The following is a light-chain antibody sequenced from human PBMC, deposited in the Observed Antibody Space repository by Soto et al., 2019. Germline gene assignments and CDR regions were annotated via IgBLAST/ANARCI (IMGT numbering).Light chain of an antibody. V-gene: IGKV3D-15*01. J-gene: IGKJ4*01. CDR2: DAS. CDR1: QSVSSY. CDR3: QQYNNWPLT. Sequence: EIVLTQSPATLSLSPGERATLSCRASQSVSSYLAWYQQKPGQAPRLLICDASTRATGIPARFSGSASGTEFALTISSLLSEDFAVYYCQQYNNWPLTFGGGTKVDIK.